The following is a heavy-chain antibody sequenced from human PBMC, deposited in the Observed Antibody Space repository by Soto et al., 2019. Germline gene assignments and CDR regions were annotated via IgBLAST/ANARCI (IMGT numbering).Heavy chain of an antibody. Sequence: TGGSLRLSCAVSGFTFSNYAMTWVRQAPGKGPEWVSSISGAGGVTHYADSVKGRFTISRDNSKNTLYLQMNSLRAEDTAVYYCAKAESSGWYYDYWGQGTLVTVSS. V-gene: IGHV3-23*01. CDR1: GFTFSNYA. CDR2: ISGAGGVT. CDR3: AKAESSGWYYDY. D-gene: IGHD6-19*01. J-gene: IGHJ4*02.